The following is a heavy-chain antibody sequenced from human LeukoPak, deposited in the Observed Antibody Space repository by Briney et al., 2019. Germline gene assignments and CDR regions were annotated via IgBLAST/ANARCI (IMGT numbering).Heavy chain of an antibody. J-gene: IGHJ4*02. Sequence: SETLSLTCAVTGGSINSGAHSWTWIRQPPGKGLEWLGYIYYSGRSYYNSSLESRVTISLDTSTNQLLLKLNSVIAADTAVHYCARLSEFTYGLIDSWGQGTLVTVSS. CDR3: ARLSEFTYGLIDS. CDR2: IYYSGRS. V-gene: IGHV4-30-4*07. CDR1: GGSINSGAHS. D-gene: IGHD3-10*01.